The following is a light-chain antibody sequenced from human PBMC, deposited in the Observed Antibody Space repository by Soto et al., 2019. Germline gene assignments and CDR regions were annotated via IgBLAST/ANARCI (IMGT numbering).Light chain of an antibody. CDR3: GSYTSGSTYV. CDR1: SSDVGGYNS. V-gene: IGLV2-14*01. J-gene: IGLJ1*01. CDR2: EVI. Sequence: QSALTEPASVSGSPGQSITVSCTGTSSDVGGYNSVSWYQQHPGKAPKLMIYEVINRPSGVSYRFSGSKSGNTASLTISGLQGEDEADYSCGSYTSGSTYVFGTGTKLTVL.